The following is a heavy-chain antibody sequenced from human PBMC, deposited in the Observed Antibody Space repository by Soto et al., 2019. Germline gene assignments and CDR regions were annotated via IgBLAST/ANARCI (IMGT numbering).Heavy chain of an antibody. Sequence: QVPLQQWGAGLLKPSETLSLTCAVYGGSFSGYYWSWIRQPPGKGLEWIGEINHSGSTNYNPSLKSRVTISVDTSKNQFSLQLGSVTAADTAVYYCARGAGYCSGGSCYPRGDYWGQGTLVTVSS. CDR2: INHSGST. V-gene: IGHV4-34*01. CDR3: ARGAGYCSGGSCYPRGDY. D-gene: IGHD2-15*01. CDR1: GGSFSGYY. J-gene: IGHJ4*02.